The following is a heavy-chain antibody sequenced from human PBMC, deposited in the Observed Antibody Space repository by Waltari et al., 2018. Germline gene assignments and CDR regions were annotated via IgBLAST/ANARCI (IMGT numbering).Heavy chain of an antibody. J-gene: IGHJ4*02. V-gene: IGHV4-31*03. Sequence: QVQLQESGPGLVKPSQTLSLTCTVSGGSISSGGYYCSWIRQHPGKGLEWNGYIYYSGSTYYNPSLKSRVTISVDTSKNQFSLKLSSVTAADTAVYYCARDLTGYNNFDYWGQGTLVTVSS. D-gene: IGHD3-9*01. CDR3: ARDLTGYNNFDY. CDR1: GGSISSGGYY. CDR2: IYYSGST.